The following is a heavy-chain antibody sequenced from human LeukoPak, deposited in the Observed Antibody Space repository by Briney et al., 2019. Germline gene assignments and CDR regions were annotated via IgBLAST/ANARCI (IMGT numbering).Heavy chain of an antibody. J-gene: IGHJ3*02. Sequence: SVKVSCKASGGTFSSYDISWVRQAPGQGLEWMGRIIPILGIANYAQKFQGRVTITADKSTSTAYMELSSLRSEDTAVYYCARATRDSHDAFDIWGQGTMVTVSS. CDR1: GGTFSSYD. D-gene: IGHD5-24*01. CDR3: ARATRDSHDAFDI. CDR2: IIPILGIA. V-gene: IGHV1-69*04.